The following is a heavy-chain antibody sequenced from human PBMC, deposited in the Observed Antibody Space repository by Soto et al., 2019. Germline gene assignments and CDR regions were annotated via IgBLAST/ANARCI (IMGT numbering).Heavy chain of an antibody. D-gene: IGHD5-12*01. CDR2: ISSSSSYI. Sequence: EVQLVESGGGLVKPGGSLRLSCAASGFTFSSYSMNWVRQAPGKGLEWVSSISSSSSYIYYADSVKGRFTISRDNAKNSLYGQMNSLGAEDTAVYYCARARYSGYGGGAFDIWGQGTMVTVSS. CDR1: GFTFSSYS. J-gene: IGHJ3*02. CDR3: ARARYSGYGGGAFDI. V-gene: IGHV3-21*01.